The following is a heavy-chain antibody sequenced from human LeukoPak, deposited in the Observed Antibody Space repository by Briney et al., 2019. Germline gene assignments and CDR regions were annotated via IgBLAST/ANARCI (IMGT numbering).Heavy chain of an antibody. CDR3: ARGYYHDSK. CDR2: VHLDGRT. V-gene: IGHV4-4*02. D-gene: IGHD3-22*01. CDR1: GGFVSSTNW. J-gene: IGHJ4*02. Sequence: PSGTLSLICGVSGGFVSSTNWWTWVRQPPGKGLEWIGEVHLDGRTNYNPSLESRLTMSVDLSENHISLKLTSVTAADTAVYYCARGYYHDSKWGQGTLVTVSS.